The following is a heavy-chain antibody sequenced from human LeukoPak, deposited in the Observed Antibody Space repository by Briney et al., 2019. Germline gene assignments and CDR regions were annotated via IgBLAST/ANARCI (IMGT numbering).Heavy chain of an antibody. CDR3: ARGGYCSGGSCYSSWFDP. CDR1: GGSISSGDYY. V-gene: IGHV4-30-4*01. J-gene: IGHJ5*02. CDR2: IYYSGST. D-gene: IGHD2-15*01. Sequence: PSETLSLTCTASGGSISSGDYYWSWIRQPPGKGLEWIGYIYYSGSTYYNPSLKSRVTISVDTSKNQFSLKLSSVTATDTAAYYCARGGYCSGGSCYSSWFDPWGQGTLVTVSS.